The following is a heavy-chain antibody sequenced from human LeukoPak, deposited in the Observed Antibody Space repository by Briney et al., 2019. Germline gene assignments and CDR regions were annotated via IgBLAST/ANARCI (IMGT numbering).Heavy chain of an antibody. CDR1: GYSFTSYW. CDR3: ARTPSLNWNYGSYFDY. V-gene: IGHV5-51*01. J-gene: IGHJ4*02. D-gene: IGHD1-7*01. Sequence: GESLKISCKGSGYSFTSYWIGWVRQMPGKGLEWMGIIYPGDSDTRYSPSFQGQVTISADKSISTAYLQWSSLKASDTAMYYCARTPSLNWNYGSYFDYWGQGTLVTVSS. CDR2: IYPGDSDT.